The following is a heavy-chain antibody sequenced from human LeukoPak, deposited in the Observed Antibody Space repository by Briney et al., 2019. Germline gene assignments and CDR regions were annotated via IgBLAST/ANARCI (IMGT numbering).Heavy chain of an antibody. CDR1: GGSISSYY. CDR3: ARKGKIVGASFDY. Sequence: SETLSLTCTVSGGSISSYYWSWIRQPPGKGLEWIGHIYYSGSTNYNPSLKSRVTISVDTSKNQFSLKLSSVTAADTAVYYCARKGKIVGASFDYWGQGTLVTVSS. CDR2: IYYSGST. V-gene: IGHV4-59*12. J-gene: IGHJ4*02. D-gene: IGHD1-26*01.